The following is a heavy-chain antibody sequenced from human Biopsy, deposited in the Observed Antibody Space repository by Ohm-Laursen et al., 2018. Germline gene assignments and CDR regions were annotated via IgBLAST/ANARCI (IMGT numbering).Heavy chain of an antibody. CDR2: INHRGST. J-gene: IGHJ6*02. CDR1: GGSLSGYY. V-gene: IGHV4-34*01. CDR3: ARAVDYYDPYYYYGLDV. Sequence: SDTLSLTCAVYGGSLSGYYWRWIRQPPGKGLEWIGEINHRGSTNYNPSLKSRVTISVDTSKNQFSLKLRSVTAADTAVYYCARAVDYYDPYYYYGLDVWGQGTTVTVSS. D-gene: IGHD3-16*01.